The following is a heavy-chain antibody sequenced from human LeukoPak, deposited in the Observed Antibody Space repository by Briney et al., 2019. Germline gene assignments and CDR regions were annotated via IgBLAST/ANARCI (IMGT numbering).Heavy chain of an antibody. D-gene: IGHD2-15*01. CDR1: GYTFTGYY. Sequence: GASVKVSCKASGYTFTGYYMDWVRQAPGQGLEWMGRINPNSGGTNYAQKFQGRVTMTRGTSISTAYMELSRLRSDDTAVYYCAVVVVAANAFDYWGQGTLVTVSS. CDR3: AVVVVAANAFDY. CDR2: INPNSGGT. J-gene: IGHJ4*02. V-gene: IGHV1-2*06.